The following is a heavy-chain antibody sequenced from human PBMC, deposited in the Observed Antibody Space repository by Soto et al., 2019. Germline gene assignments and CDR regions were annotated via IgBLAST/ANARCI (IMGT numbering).Heavy chain of an antibody. CDR1: GGTFSSYA. J-gene: IGHJ4*02. D-gene: IGHD2-2*01. CDR3: AIRVVVPAADAFDY. Sequence: SVKFPCKASGGTFSSYAISWVRQAPGQGLEWMGGIIPIFGTANYAQKFQGRVTITADESTSTAYMELSSLRSEDTAVYYCAIRVVVPAADAFDYWGQGTTVTAPQ. V-gene: IGHV1-69*01. CDR2: IIPIFGTA.